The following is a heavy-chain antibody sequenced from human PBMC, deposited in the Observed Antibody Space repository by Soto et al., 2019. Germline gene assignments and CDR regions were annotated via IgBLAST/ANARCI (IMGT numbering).Heavy chain of an antibody. CDR3: AKHGCSYPACYPYYYYVDV. D-gene: IGHD2-15*01. V-gene: IGHV3-23*01. J-gene: IGHJ6*03. CDR1: GFTFSDSA. CDR2: VTASGDTS. Sequence: EVQLLESGGGLAQPGGSLRLSCAASGFTFSDSALSWVRQGTGKGLEWVSSVTASGDTSYYADSVEGRFTISRDNSKNTLYLPMNSLRADDTAVYYCAKHGCSYPACYPYYYYVDVWGEGATVTVSS.